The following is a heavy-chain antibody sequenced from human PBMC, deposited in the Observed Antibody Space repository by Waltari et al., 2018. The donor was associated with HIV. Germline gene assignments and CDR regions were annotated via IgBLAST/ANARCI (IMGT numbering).Heavy chain of an antibody. D-gene: IGHD3-22*01. CDR2: IYYSGTT. CDR3: ARDYAHYDSSGYYNYYGMDV. V-gene: IGHV4-59*01. Sequence: QVQLQESGPGLVKPSETLSLTCTPPGGSMMSRYYLCWIRQPPGKGLEWIGYIYYSGTTNYNPSLKSRVTISIDTSKNQFSLKLSSVTAADTAVYYCARDYAHYDSSGYYNYYGMDVWGQGTTVTVSS. J-gene: IGHJ6*02. CDR1: GGSMMSRYY.